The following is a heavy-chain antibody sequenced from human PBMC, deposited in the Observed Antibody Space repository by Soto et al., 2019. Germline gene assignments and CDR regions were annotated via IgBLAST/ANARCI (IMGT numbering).Heavy chain of an antibody. Sequence: GGSLRVSCTPSGLAFGDNGMSWDRQAPGKGLEWVGFTRSKAYSGATDYAASVQGRFTISRDDSKSIAYLQMTILKTEDTAVYYCTRGRQDFDYWGQGTVVTVS. CDR1: GLAFGDNG. CDR3: TRGRQDFDY. CDR2: TRSKAYSGAT. J-gene: IGHJ4*02. V-gene: IGHV3-49*04.